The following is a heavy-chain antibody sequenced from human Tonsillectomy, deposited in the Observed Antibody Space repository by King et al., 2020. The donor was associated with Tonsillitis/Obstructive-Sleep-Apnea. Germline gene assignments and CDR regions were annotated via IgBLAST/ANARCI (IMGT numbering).Heavy chain of an antibody. CDR3: ARGFGGFCSXASWXLAXYXXX. J-gene: IGHJ4*02. CDR2: ISYDGSNK. D-gene: IGHD2-2*01. V-gene: IGHV3-30*01. CDR1: GFTFSTYA. Sequence: VQLVESGGGVVQPGRSLRLSCAASGFTFSTYAMHWVRQAPGKGLEWVAVISYDGSNKYHADSVKGRFTISRDNSKNTLYLQMNSLRADDTAVYYWARGFGGFCSXASWXLAXYXXXXXXGTLVTVSS.